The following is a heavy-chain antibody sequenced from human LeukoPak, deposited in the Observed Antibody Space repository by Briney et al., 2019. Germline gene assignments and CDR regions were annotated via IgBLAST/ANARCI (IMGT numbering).Heavy chain of an antibody. J-gene: IGHJ4*02. Sequence: SETLSLTCTVSGGSISSGGYYWSWIRQHPGKGLEWIGYIYYSGSTYYNPSLKSRVTISVDTSKNQFSLKLSSVTAADTAVYYCASFRVIRGVIIDNYWGQGTLVTVSS. CDR2: IYYSGST. CDR1: GGSISSGGYY. CDR3: ASFRVIRGVIIDNY. V-gene: IGHV4-31*03. D-gene: IGHD3-10*01.